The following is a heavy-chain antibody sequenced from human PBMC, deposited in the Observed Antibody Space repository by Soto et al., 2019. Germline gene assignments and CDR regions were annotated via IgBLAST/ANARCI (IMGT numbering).Heavy chain of an antibody. V-gene: IGHV1-46*01. J-gene: IGHJ4*02. CDR2: INPSGGST. CDR3: ARGPGYYGSGATGYFDY. D-gene: IGHD3-10*01. CDR1: GYTFTSYY. Sequence: ASVKVSCNASGYTFTSYYMHWVRQAPGQGLEWMGIINPSGGSTSYAQKFQGRVTMTRDTSTSTVYMELSSLRSEDTAVYYCARGPGYYGSGATGYFDYWGQGTLVTVSS.